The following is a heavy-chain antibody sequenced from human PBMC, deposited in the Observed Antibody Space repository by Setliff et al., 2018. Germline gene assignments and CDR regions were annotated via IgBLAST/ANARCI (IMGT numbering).Heavy chain of an antibody. Sequence: PSETMSLTCTVSGGSISDNNYYWGWVRQPPGKGLEWIGSMYYNGDTYYNPSLKSQVTMSVDTSRNQFSLQLSSVTAADTAVYYCARHVGIRGRGYNYYYYYMDVWGKGTTVTVS. CDR1: GGSISDNNYY. CDR2: MYYNGDT. D-gene: IGHD3-10*01. CDR3: ARHVGIRGRGYNYYYYYMDV. V-gene: IGHV4-39*01. J-gene: IGHJ6*03.